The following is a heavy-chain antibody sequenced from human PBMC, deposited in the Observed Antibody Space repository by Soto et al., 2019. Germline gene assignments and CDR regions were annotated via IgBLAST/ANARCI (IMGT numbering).Heavy chain of an antibody. J-gene: IGHJ4*02. CDR1: GFTSSSYA. D-gene: IGHD3-10*01. V-gene: IGHV3-30-3*01. CDR2: ISYDGSNK. CDR3: ASSITMVRGVIGPN. Sequence: GGSLRLSCAASGFTSSSYAMHWVRQAPGKGLEWVAVISYDGSNKYYADSVKGRFTISRDNSKNTLYLQMNSLRAEDTAVYYCASSITMVRGVIGPNWGQGTLVTVSP.